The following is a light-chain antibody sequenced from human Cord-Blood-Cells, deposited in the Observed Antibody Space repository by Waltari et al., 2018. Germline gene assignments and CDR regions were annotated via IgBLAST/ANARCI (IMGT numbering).Light chain of an antibody. CDR1: SSDGGGYNT. J-gene: IGLJ3*02. CDR2: DLS. CDR3: SSYTSSSTWV. V-gene: IGLV2-14*01. Sequence: QSALTQPASVSGSPGQSITISCTGTSSDGGGYNTVSWYQPHPGKAPKLMIYDLSNRPSGVSNRFSGSKSGNTASLTISGLQAEDEADYYCSSYTSSSTWVFGGGTKLTVL.